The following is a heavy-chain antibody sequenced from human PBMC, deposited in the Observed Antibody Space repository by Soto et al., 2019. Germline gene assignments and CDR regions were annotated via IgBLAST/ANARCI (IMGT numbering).Heavy chain of an antibody. J-gene: IGHJ5*02. Sequence: QVQLVQSGAEVKKPGSSVKVSCKASGGTFSSYAISWVRQAPGQGLEWMGGIIPIFGTANYAQKFQGRVTITADESTRTAYIELSSLISEDTAVYYCARDRNQWSAVYNWFDPWGQGTLVTVSS. CDR1: GGTFSSYA. CDR2: IIPIFGTA. CDR3: ARDRNQWSAVYNWFDP. V-gene: IGHV1-69*01. D-gene: IGHD2-15*01.